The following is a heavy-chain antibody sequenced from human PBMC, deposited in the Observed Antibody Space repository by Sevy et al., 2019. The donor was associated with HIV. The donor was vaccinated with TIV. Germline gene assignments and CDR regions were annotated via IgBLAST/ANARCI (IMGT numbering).Heavy chain of an antibody. CDR3: VSLFLSYRSGWSYFDY. J-gene: IGHJ4*02. V-gene: IGHV3-66*02. Sequence: GGSLRLSCAISGFTVNDKYIIWVRQAPGKGLEWVSVIFSSGSTYYADSAKGGFTISRDNSKNTVDLQMNSVRAEDKAVYYCVSLFLSYRSGWSYFDYWGQGTLVTVSS. CDR2: IFSSGST. CDR1: GFTVNDKY. D-gene: IGHD6-19*01.